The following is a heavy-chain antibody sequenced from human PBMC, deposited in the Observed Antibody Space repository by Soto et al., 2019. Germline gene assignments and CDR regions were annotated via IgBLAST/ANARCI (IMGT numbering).Heavy chain of an antibody. CDR3: ARGGNGRYYYYGMDV. V-gene: IGHV4-61*01. Sequence: QVQLQESGPGLVKPSETLSLTCTVSGGSVNSGSYYWSWIRQPPGKGLEWIGYIYNSGSTNYNPSHKSRITISVDTSKNQFSLKLSSVTAADTAVYYCARGGNGRYYYYGMDVWGQGTTVTVSS. D-gene: IGHD4-4*01. J-gene: IGHJ6*02. CDR2: IYNSGST. CDR1: GGSVNSGSYY.